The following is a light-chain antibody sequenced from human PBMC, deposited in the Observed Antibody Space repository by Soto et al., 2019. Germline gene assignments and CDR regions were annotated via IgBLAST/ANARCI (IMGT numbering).Light chain of an antibody. CDR3: QQSYSTLPYT. CDR1: RNISSD. Sequence: IQMTQSPSSLSASVGDRVTLTCRASRNISSDLNWYQQKPGKAPKLLIYRASTLQNGVPSRFSGSGSATDFTLTITTLQPEDFATYSCQQSYSTLPYTFVQGTKVEIK. CDR2: RAS. J-gene: IGKJ2*01. V-gene: IGKV1-39*01.